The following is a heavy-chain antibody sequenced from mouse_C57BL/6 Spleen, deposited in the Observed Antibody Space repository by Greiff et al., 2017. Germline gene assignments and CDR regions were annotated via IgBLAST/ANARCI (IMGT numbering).Heavy chain of an antibody. V-gene: IGHV3-1*01. CDR2: ISHSGST. J-gene: IGHJ2*01. CDR1: GYSITSGYD. CDR3: ARGVDLDY. Sequence: EVQLVESGPGMVKPSQSLSLTCTVTGYSITSGYDWHWIRHFPGNQLEWMGYISHSGSTTYNPSLKSRISITHDTSKNHFFLKLNSVTTEDTATYYCARGVDLDYWGQGTTLTVSS.